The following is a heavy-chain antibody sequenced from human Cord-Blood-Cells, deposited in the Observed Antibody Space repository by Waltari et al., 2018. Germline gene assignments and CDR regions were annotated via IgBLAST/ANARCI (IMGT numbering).Heavy chain of an antibody. Sequence: QVQLQQWGAGLLKPSETLSLTCAVYGGSFSGSYWSWIRQPPGKGLEWIGEINHSGSTNYNPSLKSRVTISGDTSKNQFSLKLSSVTAADTAVYYCARGSDYDFWSGYYGDYYYGMDVWGQGTTVTVSS. CDR2: INHSGST. J-gene: IGHJ6*02. V-gene: IGHV4-34*01. CDR3: ARGSDYDFWSGYYGDYYYGMDV. CDR1: GGSFSGSY. D-gene: IGHD3-3*01.